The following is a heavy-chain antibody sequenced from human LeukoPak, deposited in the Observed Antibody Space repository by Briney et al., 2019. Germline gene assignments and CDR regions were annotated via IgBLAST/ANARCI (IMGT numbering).Heavy chain of an antibody. CDR3: ARVFLGYDILTGYYMAHFDY. D-gene: IGHD3-9*01. J-gene: IGHJ4*02. V-gene: IGHV1-18*01. CDR1: GDTFTSYG. CDR2: ISAYSGNT. Sequence: APVKVSCKAPGDTFTSYGISWVRQAPGQGLEWMGWISAYSGNTNYAQKLQGRVTMTTDTSTSTAYMELRSLRSDDTAVYYCARVFLGYDILTGYYMAHFDYWGQGTLVTVSS.